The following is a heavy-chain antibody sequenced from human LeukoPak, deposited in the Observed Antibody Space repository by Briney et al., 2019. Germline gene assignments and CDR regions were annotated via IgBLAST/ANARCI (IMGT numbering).Heavy chain of an antibody. CDR1: GFTFSSYE. V-gene: IGHV3-48*03. D-gene: IGHD2-15*01. CDR3: ARDVYCSGGSCYRVDAFDI. Sequence: GGSLRLSCAASGFTFSSYEMNWVRQAPGKGLEWVSYISSSGSTIYYADSVKGRFTISRDNAKNSLYLQMNSLRAEDTAVYYCARDVYCSGGSCYRVDAFDIWGQGTMVTVSS. CDR2: ISSSGSTI. J-gene: IGHJ3*02.